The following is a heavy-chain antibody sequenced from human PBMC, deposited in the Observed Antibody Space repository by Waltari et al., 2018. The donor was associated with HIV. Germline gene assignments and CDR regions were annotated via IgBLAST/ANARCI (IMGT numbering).Heavy chain of an antibody. J-gene: IGHJ5*02. CDR3: ARGFRNSSGWSYRRFDP. CDR1: GYTFTTHD. V-gene: IGHV1-8*01. CDR2: MNTHSGNT. Sequence: QVQLVQSGAEVKKPGASVKVSCKASGYTFTTHDINWVRQASGQGLEWMGWMNTHSGNTGYAQNFQGRVTMTRNTSITTAYMDLSSLRSDDTAVYYCARGFRNSSGWSYRRFDPWGQGTLVTVSS. D-gene: IGHD6-19*01.